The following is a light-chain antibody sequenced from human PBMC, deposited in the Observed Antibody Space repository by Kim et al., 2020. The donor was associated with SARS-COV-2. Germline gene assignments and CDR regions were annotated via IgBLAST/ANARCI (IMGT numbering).Light chain of an antibody. J-gene: IGKJ1*01. CDR2: KAS. CDR1: QIIRTW. Sequence: DIQMTQSPSTLSASVGDRVIITCRASQIIRTWLAWYQQTPGKAPRLLIYKASNLEGGVPSRFSGSGSGTEFTLTISSLQPDDFATYYCQQYHTYPWTFGQGTKVDIK. CDR3: QQYHTYPWT. V-gene: IGKV1-5*03.